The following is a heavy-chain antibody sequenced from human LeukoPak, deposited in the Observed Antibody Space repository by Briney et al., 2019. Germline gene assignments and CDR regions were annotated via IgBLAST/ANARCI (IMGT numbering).Heavy chain of an antibody. CDR1: GDSISPYY. J-gene: IGHJ6*03. V-gene: IGHV4-59*01. D-gene: IGHD4-17*01. CDR2: IYYSGNT. CDR3: ARSGTVTTFYYYYYMDV. Sequence: PSETLSLTCTVSGDSISPYYWSWIRQPPGKGLEWSGYIYYSGNTNYNPSLKSRVTISVNTSKNQFSLKLSSVTAADTAVYYCARSGTVTTFYYYYYMDVWGKGTTVTVSS.